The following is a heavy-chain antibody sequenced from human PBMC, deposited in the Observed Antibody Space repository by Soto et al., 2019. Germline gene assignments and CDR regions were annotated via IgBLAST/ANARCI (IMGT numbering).Heavy chain of an antibody. Sequence: SSETLSLTCTVSGGSVSSCSYYWSWIRQPPGKGLEWVGYIYYSGSTNYNPSLKSRVTISVDTSKNQFSLKLSSVTAADTAVYYCASITPGGGSYYSIDYWGQGTLVTVSS. CDR1: GGSVSSCSYY. D-gene: IGHD1-26*01. V-gene: IGHV4-61*01. CDR3: ASITPGGGSYYSIDY. CDR2: IYYSGST. J-gene: IGHJ4*02.